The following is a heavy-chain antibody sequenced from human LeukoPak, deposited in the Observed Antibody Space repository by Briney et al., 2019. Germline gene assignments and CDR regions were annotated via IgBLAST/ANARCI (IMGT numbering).Heavy chain of an antibody. D-gene: IGHD1-1*01. CDR3: ARDRRESTKPNDAFDI. CDR1: GGSISSYY. CDR2: IYYSGST. Sequence: SETLSLTCTVSGGSISSYYWSWIRQPPGKGVEWVGYIYYSGSTNYNPSLKSRVTISVDTSKNQFSLKLSSVTAADTAVYYCARDRRESTKPNDAFDIWGQGTMVTVSS. J-gene: IGHJ3*02. V-gene: IGHV4-59*01.